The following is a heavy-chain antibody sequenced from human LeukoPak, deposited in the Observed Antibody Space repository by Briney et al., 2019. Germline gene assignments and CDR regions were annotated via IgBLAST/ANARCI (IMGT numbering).Heavy chain of an antibody. Sequence: ASVKVSCKASGYTFISYDLNWVRQATGQGLEWMGWMNPNSGNTGYAQTFQGRVTMTRNTSTSTAYMELSSLRSEDTAVYYCARVGSSSWYSRFDPWGQGTLVTVSS. CDR1: GYTFISYD. CDR2: MNPNSGNT. V-gene: IGHV1-8*01. CDR3: ARVGSSSWYSRFDP. D-gene: IGHD6-13*01. J-gene: IGHJ5*02.